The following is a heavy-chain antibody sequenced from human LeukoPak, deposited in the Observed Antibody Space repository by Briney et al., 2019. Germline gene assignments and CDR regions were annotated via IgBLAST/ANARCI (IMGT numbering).Heavy chain of an antibody. V-gene: IGHV3-7*01. CDR3: ARDVRGYYDFWSGYYTRYDYYYMDV. J-gene: IGHJ6*03. Sequence: GGSLRLSCAASGFTFSSYWMSWVRQAPGKGLEWVANIKQDGSEKYYVDSVKGRFTISRDNAKNSLYLQMNSLRAEDTAVYYCARDVRGYYDFWSGYYTRYDYYYMDVWGKGTTVTVSS. D-gene: IGHD3-3*01. CDR1: GFTFSSYW. CDR2: IKQDGSEK.